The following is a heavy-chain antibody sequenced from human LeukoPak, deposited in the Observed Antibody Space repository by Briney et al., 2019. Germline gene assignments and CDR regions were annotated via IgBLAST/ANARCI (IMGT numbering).Heavy chain of an antibody. CDR2: ISGGGGST. D-gene: IGHD3-16*01. Sequence: GGSLRLSCAASGFTFSSYAMSWVRQAPEKGLEWVSAISGGGGSTYYADSVKGRFTISRDNSKNTLYLQMNSLRAEDTAVYYCAKTFKINAYFDYWGQGTLVTVSS. CDR1: GFTFSSYA. J-gene: IGHJ4*02. V-gene: IGHV3-23*01. CDR3: AKTFKINAYFDY.